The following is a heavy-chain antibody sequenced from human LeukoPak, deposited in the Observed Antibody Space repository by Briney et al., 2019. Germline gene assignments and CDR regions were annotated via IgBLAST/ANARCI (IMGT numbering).Heavy chain of an antibody. D-gene: IGHD4-17*01. Sequence: SETLSLTCTVSGGSISSSSYYWSWIRQPAGKGLEWIGRICGSGSTNYNPSLKSRITISVDTSKNQFSLKLSSVTAADTAVYYCASSVTTSDWYFDLWGRGTLVTVSS. CDR2: ICGSGST. CDR3: ASSVTTSDWYFDL. V-gene: IGHV4-61*02. CDR1: GGSISSSSYY. J-gene: IGHJ2*01.